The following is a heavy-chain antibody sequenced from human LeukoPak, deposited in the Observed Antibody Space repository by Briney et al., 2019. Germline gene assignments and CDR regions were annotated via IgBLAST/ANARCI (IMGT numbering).Heavy chain of an antibody. CDR3: ARGPVVGATIPGDY. CDR1: GYTFTGYY. CDR2: INPNSGGT. Sequence: ASVKVSCKASGYTFTGYYIHWVRQAPGQGLELVGWINPNSGGTNYAQKFQGRVTMARDTSITTAYMELSRLRSDDTAVYYCARGPVVGATIPGDYWGQGTLVTVSS. D-gene: IGHD1-26*01. J-gene: IGHJ4*02. V-gene: IGHV1-2*02.